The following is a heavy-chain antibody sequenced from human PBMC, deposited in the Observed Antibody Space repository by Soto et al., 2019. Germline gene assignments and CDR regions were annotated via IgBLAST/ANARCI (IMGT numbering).Heavy chain of an antibody. V-gene: IGHV1-3*01. CDR2: INAGNGNT. CDR1: GYSFTSYA. Sequence: QVQLVQSGAEVKKPGASVKVSCKASGYSFTSYAMHWVRQAPGQGLEWMGWINAGNGNTKYSEKFQGRVTITRETPASTAYMELSSLTSEDTAVYYCARDRYYHDGSGLYWYFDLWGRGTLVSVSS. J-gene: IGHJ2*01. CDR3: ARDRYYHDGSGLYWYFDL. D-gene: IGHD3-22*01.